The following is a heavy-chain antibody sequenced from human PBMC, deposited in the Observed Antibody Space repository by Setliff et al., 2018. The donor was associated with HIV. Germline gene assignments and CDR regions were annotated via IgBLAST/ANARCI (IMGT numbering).Heavy chain of an antibody. J-gene: IGHJ3*02. CDR2: TNGDGATI. Sequence: PGGSLRLSCVASGFTFGPFWMHWVRQTPGKGLEWVAHTNGDGATIRYADSVKGRLTISRDNAKNTLYLQMNSLTAEDTAVYYCARDRGYPDSFNIWGQGTTVTV. D-gene: IGHD2-15*01. V-gene: IGHV3-74*01. CDR1: GFTFGPFW. CDR3: ARDRGYPDSFNI.